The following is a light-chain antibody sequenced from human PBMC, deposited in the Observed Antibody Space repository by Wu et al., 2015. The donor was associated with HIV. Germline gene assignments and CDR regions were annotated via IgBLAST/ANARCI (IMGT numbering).Light chain of an antibody. CDR3: QQSYSTPRT. CDR2: GAS. J-gene: IGKJ1*01. CDR1: QNIDTY. V-gene: IGKV1-39*01. Sequence: DIQMTQSPSSLSASLGDRVAITCRASQNIDTYLNWYQQKPGKAPKLLIYGASSLQSGVPSRFSGSGSGTDFTLTISSLQPEDFATYFCQQSYSTPRTFGQGTKVEIK.